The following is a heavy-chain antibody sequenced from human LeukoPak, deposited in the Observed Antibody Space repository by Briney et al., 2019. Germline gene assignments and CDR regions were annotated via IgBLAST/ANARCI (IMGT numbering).Heavy chain of an antibody. CDR3: ARAYYDFWSGYYTDYYYYMDV. CDR2: IWYDGSNK. V-gene: IGHV3-33*01. Sequence: PGRSLRLSCAASGFTFSSYGMHWVRQAPGKGREWVAVIWYDGSNKYYADSVKGRFTISRDNSKNTLYLQMNSLRAEDTAVYYCARAYYDFWSGYYTDYYYYMDVWGKGTTVTVSS. J-gene: IGHJ6*03. CDR1: GFTFSSYG. D-gene: IGHD3-3*01.